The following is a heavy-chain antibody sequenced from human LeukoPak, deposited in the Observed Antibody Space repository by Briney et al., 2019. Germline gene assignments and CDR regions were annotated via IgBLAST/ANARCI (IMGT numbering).Heavy chain of an antibody. V-gene: IGHV3-7*03. J-gene: IGHJ6*04. CDR2: IKEDGSEK. CDR1: GFTFSSYW. Sequence: GGSLRLSCVASGFTFSSYWMNWVRQAPGKGLEWVANIKEDGSEKYSVDSVKGRFTISRDNAKNSLYLQMNSLRAEDTAVYYCARDTWASVMDVWGKGTTVTVSS. D-gene: IGHD2/OR15-2a*01. CDR3: ARDTWASVMDV.